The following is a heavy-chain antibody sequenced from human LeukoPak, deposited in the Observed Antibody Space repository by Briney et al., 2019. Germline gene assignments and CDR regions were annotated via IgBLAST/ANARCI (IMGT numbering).Heavy chain of an antibody. CDR2: ISSSGSTI. Sequence: SGGSLRLSCAASGFTFSDYYMSWIRQAPGKGLEWVSYISSSGSTIYYADSVKGRSTISRDNSKNTLYLQMNSLRAEDTAVYYCARGTHYDYVWGSPSPNRGLDYWGQGTLVTVSS. CDR1: GFTFSDYY. V-gene: IGHV3-11*04. CDR3: ARGTHYDYVWGSPSPNRGLDY. D-gene: IGHD3-16*01. J-gene: IGHJ4*02.